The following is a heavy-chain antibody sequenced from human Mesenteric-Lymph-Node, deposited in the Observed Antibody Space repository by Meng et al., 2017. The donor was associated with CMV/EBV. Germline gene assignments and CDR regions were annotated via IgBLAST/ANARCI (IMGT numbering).Heavy chain of an antibody. J-gene: IGHJ4*02. D-gene: IGHD3-10*01. V-gene: IGHV3-33*01. CDR1: FSTHG. CDR2: IWNDGTKK. CDR3: ARERRSLGELLSPPALDY. Sequence: FSTHGMHWVRQAPGKGLEWVAVIWNDGTKKFYADSVKGRFTISRDNSKNTLSLQMNSLRAEDTALYYCARERRSLGELLSPPALDYWGQGSLVTVSS.